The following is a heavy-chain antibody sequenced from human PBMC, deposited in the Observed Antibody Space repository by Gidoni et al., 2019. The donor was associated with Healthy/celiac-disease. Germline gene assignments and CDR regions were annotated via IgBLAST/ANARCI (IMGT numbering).Heavy chain of an antibody. CDR2: ISGSGGST. CDR3: AKLVAVTTVY. CDR1: GFTFSSYA. D-gene: IGHD4-17*01. V-gene: IGHV3-23*01. J-gene: IGHJ4*02. Sequence: EVQLLDSGGGLVQPGGSLRLPCAPSGFTFSSYAMSWVRQAPGKWLGWVAAISGSGGSTYYADSVKGRFTISRDNSKNTLYLQMNSLRAEDTAVYYCAKLVAVTTVYWGQGTLVTVSS.